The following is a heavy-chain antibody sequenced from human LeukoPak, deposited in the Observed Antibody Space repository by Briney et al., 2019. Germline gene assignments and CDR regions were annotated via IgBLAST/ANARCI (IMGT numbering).Heavy chain of an antibody. Sequence: GASVKVSCKTSGYTFTGYYMHWVRQAPGQGLEWMGWINPNSGGTNYAQKFQGRVTMTRDTSISTAYMELSSLRSDDTAVYYCARDLGFGFATIDTYWGQGTLVTVSS. CDR2: INPNSGGT. D-gene: IGHD1-1*01. V-gene: IGHV1-2*02. CDR3: ARDLGFGFATIDTY. CDR1: GYTFTGYY. J-gene: IGHJ4*02.